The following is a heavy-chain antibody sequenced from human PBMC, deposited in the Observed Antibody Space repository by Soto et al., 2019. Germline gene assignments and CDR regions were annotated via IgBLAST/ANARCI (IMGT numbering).Heavy chain of an antibody. V-gene: IGHV1-18*01. J-gene: IGHJ3*02. CDR1: GYTFTSYG. D-gene: IGHD3-22*01. CDR2: ISAYNGNT. CDR3: ARDSPYYYDSSGYLDDAFDI. Sequence: ASVKVSCKASGYTFTSYGISWVRQAPGQGLEWMGWISAYNGNTNYAQKLQGRVTMTTDTSTSTAYMELRSLRSDDTAVYYCARDSPYYYDSSGYLDDAFDIWGQGTMVTVSS.